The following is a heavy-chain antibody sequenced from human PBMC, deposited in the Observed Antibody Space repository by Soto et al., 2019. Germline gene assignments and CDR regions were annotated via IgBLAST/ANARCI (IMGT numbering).Heavy chain of an antibody. V-gene: IGHV4-39*01. J-gene: IGHJ4*02. CDR2: IYYDGNT. CDR1: GGSISSSSYF. D-gene: IGHD3-3*01. Sequence: SETLSLTCTVSGGSISSSSYFWGWIRQPPGKGLESIANIYYDGNTYYNPSLKGRVTISLDTSKNQFSLRLNSVTAADTAVYYCARSSIKPQVFMYPFDSWSQGTLVTVSS. CDR3: ARSSIKPQVFMYPFDS.